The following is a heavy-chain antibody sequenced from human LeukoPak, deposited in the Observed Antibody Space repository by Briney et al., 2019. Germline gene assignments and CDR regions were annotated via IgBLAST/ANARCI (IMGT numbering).Heavy chain of an antibody. CDR2: ITWDGGST. CDR1: GFTFDDYA. D-gene: IGHD6-13*01. Sequence: GGSLRLSCAASGFTFDDYAMHWVRQASGKGLEWVSHITWDGGSTHYADSVEGRFTISRDNAKNSLYLQMNSLRAEDTAVYYCARPRIAAAGIRWFDPWGQGTLVTVSS. V-gene: IGHV3-43D*03. J-gene: IGHJ5*02. CDR3: ARPRIAAAGIRWFDP.